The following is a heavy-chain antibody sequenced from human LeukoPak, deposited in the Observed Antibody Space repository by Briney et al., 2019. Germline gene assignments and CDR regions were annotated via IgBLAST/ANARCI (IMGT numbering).Heavy chain of an antibody. CDR3: AKLGTRGFYFDY. J-gene: IGHJ4*02. Sequence: GGSLRLSCAASGFTFSSYAMSWVRQAPGKGLEWVSTISGSGGSTYYADSVKGRFTISRDNSKNTLYLQMNSLRAEDTAVYYCAKLGTRGFYFDYWGQGTLVTVS. CDR1: GFTFSSYA. CDR2: ISGSGGST. D-gene: IGHD3-16*01. V-gene: IGHV3-23*01.